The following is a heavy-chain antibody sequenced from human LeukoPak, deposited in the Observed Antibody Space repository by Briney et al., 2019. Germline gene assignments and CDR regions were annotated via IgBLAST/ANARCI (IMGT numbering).Heavy chain of an antibody. CDR3: LRENHDSGWSFDY. CDR1: GFMFSSNW. J-gene: IGHJ4*02. V-gene: IGHV3-7*01. CDR2: IREDGTET. D-gene: IGHD3-22*01. Sequence: GGSLRLSCAASGFMFSSNWMSWVRLAPGKGLEWVANIREDGTETYYVDSVKGRFTISRDNAKNSLYLEMNSLRAEDTAVYYCLRENHDSGWSFDYWGQGTLVTVSS.